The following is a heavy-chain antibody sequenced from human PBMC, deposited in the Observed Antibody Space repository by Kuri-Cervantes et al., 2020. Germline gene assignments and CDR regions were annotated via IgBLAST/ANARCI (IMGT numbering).Heavy chain of an antibody. CDR3: ARASYDSSGYFY. J-gene: IGHJ4*02. CDR1: GFTVSSNY. Sequence: GGSLRLSCAASGFTVSSNYMSWVRQAPGKGLEWVSVIYSGGSTYYADSVKGRFTISRDNSKNTLYLQMNSLRAEDTAVYYCARASYDSSGYFYWGQGTLVTVSS. D-gene: IGHD3-22*01. CDR2: IYSGGST. V-gene: IGHV3-53*01.